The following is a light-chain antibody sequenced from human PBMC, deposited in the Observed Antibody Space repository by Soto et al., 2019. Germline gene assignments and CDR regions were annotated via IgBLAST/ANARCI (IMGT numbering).Light chain of an antibody. J-gene: IGKJ2*01. CDR1: QSVSSS. Sequence: EIVLTQSPATLSLSPGERATLSCRASQSVSSSLAWYQQHPGQAPRLLLYDAPNRATAIPARFSGSGSGTDFAVAISSLESEGLAGYYCQQRSNWRPGYTFGQGTKLEIK. V-gene: IGKV3-11*01. CDR3: QQRSNWRPGYT. CDR2: DAP.